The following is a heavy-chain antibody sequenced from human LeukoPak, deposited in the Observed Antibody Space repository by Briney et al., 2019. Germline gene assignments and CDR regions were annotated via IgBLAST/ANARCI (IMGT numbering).Heavy chain of an antibody. V-gene: IGHV4-31*03. J-gene: IGHJ4*02. CDR3: ARASIAVAGFDY. D-gene: IGHD6-19*01. CDR1: GGSISSGGYH. Sequence: SETLSLTCTVSGGSISSGGYHWSWIRQHPGKGLEWIGYIYYSGSTYYNPSLKSRVTISVDTSKNQFSLKLSSVTAADTAVYYCARASIAVAGFDYWGQGTLVTVSS. CDR2: IYYSGST.